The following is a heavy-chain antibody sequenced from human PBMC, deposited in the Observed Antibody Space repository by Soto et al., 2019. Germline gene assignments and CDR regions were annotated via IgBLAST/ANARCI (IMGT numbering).Heavy chain of an antibody. CDR1: GFTVSSNY. Sequence: GGSLRLSCAASGFTVSSNYMSWVRQAPGKGLEWVSVIYGGGSTYYADSVKGRFTISRDNSKNTLYLQMNSLRAEDTAVYYCARASGDSSSWYFDYWGQGTLVTVSS. D-gene: IGHD6-13*01. CDR3: ARASGDSSSWYFDY. V-gene: IGHV3-53*01. CDR2: IYGGGST. J-gene: IGHJ4*02.